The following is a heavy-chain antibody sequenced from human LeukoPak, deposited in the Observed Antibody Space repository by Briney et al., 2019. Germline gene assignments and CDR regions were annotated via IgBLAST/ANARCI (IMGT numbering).Heavy chain of an antibody. CDR1: GFTFSSYG. CDR3: AREEHDYVWGSYRYYYYYGIDV. D-gene: IGHD3-16*02. V-gene: IGHV3-30*03. J-gene: IGHJ6*02. Sequence: PGGSLRLSCAASGFTFSSYGMHWVRQSPGRGLEWLSFISFDGSNEFYADSSKGRFTISRDNSKDTLYLQMDSLRAEDTALYYCAREEHDYVWGSYRYYYYYGIDVWGQGTTVTVSS. CDR2: ISFDGSNE.